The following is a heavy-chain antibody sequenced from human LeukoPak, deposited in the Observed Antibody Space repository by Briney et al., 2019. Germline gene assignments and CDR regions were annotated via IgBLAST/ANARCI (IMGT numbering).Heavy chain of an antibody. J-gene: IGHJ4*02. CDR2: IKSKTDGGTT. CDR1: GFTFSNAW. CDR3: TTLRVDTAMVDARINFDY. D-gene: IGHD5-18*01. V-gene: IGHV3-15*01. Sequence: GGSLRLSCAASGFTFSNAWMSWVRQAPGKGLEWVGRIKSKTDGGTTDYAAAVKGRFTISRDDSKNTLYLQMKSLKTEDTAVYYCTTLRVDTAMVDARINFDYWGQGTLVTVSS.